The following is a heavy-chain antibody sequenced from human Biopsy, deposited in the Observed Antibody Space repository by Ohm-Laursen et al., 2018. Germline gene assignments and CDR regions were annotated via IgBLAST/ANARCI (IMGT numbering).Heavy chain of an antibody. CDR1: GGSFSGYY. J-gene: IGHJ6*02. D-gene: IGHD3-16*01. CDR3: ARAVDYYDPYYYYGLGV. Sequence: SDTLSLTCAVYGGSFSGYYWSWIRQPPGKGLEWIGEINHRGSTNYNPSLKSRVTISVDTSKNQFSLKLRSVTAADTAVYYCARAVDYYDPYYYYGLGVWGQGTTVTVSS. V-gene: IGHV4-34*01. CDR2: INHRGST.